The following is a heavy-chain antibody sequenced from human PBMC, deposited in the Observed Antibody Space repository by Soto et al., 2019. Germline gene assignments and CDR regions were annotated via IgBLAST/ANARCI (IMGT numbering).Heavy chain of an antibody. Sequence: EVQLVASGGGLVQPGWSLRLSCAASGFTFSSYWMHWVRQAPGKGLVWVSRINSDGSRTNYADSVKGQFTISRDNAKNTLYLQMTSLGAEESAVYYCARGAAGRWFLDLWGRGTLVTVSS. J-gene: IGHJ2*01. D-gene: IGHD6-13*01. CDR3: ARGAAGRWFLDL. V-gene: IGHV3-74*01. CDR1: GFTFSSYW. CDR2: INSDGSRT.